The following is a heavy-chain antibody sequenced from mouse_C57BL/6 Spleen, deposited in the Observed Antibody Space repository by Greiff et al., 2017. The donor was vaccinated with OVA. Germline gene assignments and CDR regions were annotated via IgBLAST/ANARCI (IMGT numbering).Heavy chain of an antibody. CDR3: ARRGPLRRRGSEAMDY. Sequence: VQLQQPGAELVKPGASVKMSCKASGYTFTSYWITWVKQRPGQGLEWIGDIYPGSGSTNYNEKFKSKATLTVDTSSSTAYMQLSSLTSEDSAVYYCARRGPLRRRGSEAMDYWGQGTSVTVSS. D-gene: IGHD2-12*01. CDR2: IYPGSGST. J-gene: IGHJ4*01. CDR1: GYTFTSYW. V-gene: IGHV1-55*01.